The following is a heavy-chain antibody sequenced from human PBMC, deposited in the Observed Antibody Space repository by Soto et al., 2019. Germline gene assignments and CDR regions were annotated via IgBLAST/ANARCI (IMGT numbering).Heavy chain of an antibody. Sequence: SETLSLTCTVSGGSISSYYWSWIRQPPGKGLEWIGYIYYSGSTNYNPSLKSRVTISVDTSKNQFSLKLSSVTAADTAVYYCARDSYLYYGDYARVVRGYYGMDVWGQGTTVTVSS. V-gene: IGHV4-59*01. CDR2: IYYSGST. CDR3: ARDSYLYYGDYARVVRGYYGMDV. J-gene: IGHJ6*02. D-gene: IGHD4-17*01. CDR1: GGSISSYY.